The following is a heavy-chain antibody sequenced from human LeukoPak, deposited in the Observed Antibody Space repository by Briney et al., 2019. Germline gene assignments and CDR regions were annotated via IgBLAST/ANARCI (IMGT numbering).Heavy chain of an antibody. CDR1: GGSFSGYF. V-gene: IGHV4-34*12. Sequence: SETLSLTCGVSGGSFSGYFWTWIRQPPGKGLEWIGEIIDSGTTNYNPSLESRVAMSVDTSKSQVSLRLSSVTAADTAVYYCATLYLVNAFDIRGPGTLVTVSS. CDR3: ATLYLVNAFDI. J-gene: IGHJ3*02. D-gene: IGHD2-2*02. CDR2: IIDSGTT.